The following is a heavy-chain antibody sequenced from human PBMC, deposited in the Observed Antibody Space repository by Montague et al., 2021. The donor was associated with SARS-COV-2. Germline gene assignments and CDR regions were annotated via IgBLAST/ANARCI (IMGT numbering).Heavy chain of an antibody. D-gene: IGHD3-10*01. CDR3: ASRGAGWFGSNPERFDY. Sequence: ETLSLTCAVAGGSISSSNWWSWVRQPPGKGLEWIGEIYDSGSTNYNPXXKSRVTISVDKSKNQFSLKLSSVTAADTAVYYCASRGAGWFGSNPERFDYWGQGTLVTVSS. CDR1: GGSISSSNW. CDR2: IYDSGST. J-gene: IGHJ4*02. V-gene: IGHV4-4*02.